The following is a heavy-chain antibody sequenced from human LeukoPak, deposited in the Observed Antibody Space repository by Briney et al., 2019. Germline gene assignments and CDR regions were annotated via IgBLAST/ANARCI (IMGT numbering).Heavy chain of an antibody. CDR3: ARDRSRYGSGSSGVRGYFDY. J-gene: IGHJ4*02. D-gene: IGHD3-10*01. CDR1: GGSFSGYY. CDR2: INHSGST. Sequence: SETLSLTCAVYGGSFSGYYWSWIRQPPGKGLEWIGEINHSGSTNYNPSLKSRVTISVDTSKNQFPLKLSSVTAADTAVYYCARDRSRYGSGSSGVRGYFDYWGQGTLVTVSS. V-gene: IGHV4-34*01.